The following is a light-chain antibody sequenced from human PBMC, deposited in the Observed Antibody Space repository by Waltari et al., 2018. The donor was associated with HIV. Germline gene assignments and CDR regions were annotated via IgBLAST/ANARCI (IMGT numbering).Light chain of an antibody. Sequence: AIQMTQSPPSLAASVGDRVTLTCRASQGIRNDLGWYQQKPGKAPTLLIYATSNLQSGVPSRFSGSGSDTDFTLTISSLQPEDFATYYCLQDYNYPFTFGGGTMVEI. CDR3: LQDYNYPFT. CDR1: QGIRND. CDR2: ATS. V-gene: IGKV1-6*01. J-gene: IGKJ4*01.